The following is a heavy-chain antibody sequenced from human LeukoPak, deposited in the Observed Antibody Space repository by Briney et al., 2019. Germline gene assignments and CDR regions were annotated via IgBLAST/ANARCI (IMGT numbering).Heavy chain of an antibody. V-gene: IGHV3-64*01. J-gene: IGHJ4*02. D-gene: IGHD3-22*01. CDR3: ARDHHYYDSSGYPKAPDY. CDR1: GFTFSSYA. CDR2: ISSNGGST. Sequence: DPGGSLRLSCAASGFTFSSYAMHWVRQAPGKGLEYVSAISSNGGSTYYANSVKGRFTISRDNSKNTLYLQMGSLRAEDMAVYYCARDHHYYDSSGYPKAPDYWGQGTLVTVSS.